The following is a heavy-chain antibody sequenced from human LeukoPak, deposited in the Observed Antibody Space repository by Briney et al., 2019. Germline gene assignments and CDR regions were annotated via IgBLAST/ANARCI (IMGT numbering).Heavy chain of an antibody. Sequence: SETLSLTCTVSGGSISSGSYYWSWIRQPAGKGLEWIGCIYTSGSTNYNPSLKSRVTISVDTSKNQFSLKLSSVTAADTAVYYCARGYYDFWSGYSNTNWFDPWGQGTLVTVSS. D-gene: IGHD3-3*01. V-gene: IGHV4-61*02. CDR3: ARGYYDFWSGYSNTNWFDP. CDR2: IYTSGST. CDR1: GGSISSGSYY. J-gene: IGHJ5*02.